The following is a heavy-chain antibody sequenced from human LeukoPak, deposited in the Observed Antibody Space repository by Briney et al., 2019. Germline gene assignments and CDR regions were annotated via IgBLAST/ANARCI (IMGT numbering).Heavy chain of an antibody. D-gene: IGHD5-24*01. CDR3: ATGPHFKMSY. Sequence: ASVNVSCKVSGHTLTELSMHWVRQAPGKGLERMGGFDPEDGETIYAQKFQGRVTMNEDTSTDTAYMELSSLRSEDTAVYYCATGPHFKMSYWGQGTLVTVSS. J-gene: IGHJ4*02. V-gene: IGHV1-24*01. CDR2: FDPEDGET. CDR1: GHTLTELS.